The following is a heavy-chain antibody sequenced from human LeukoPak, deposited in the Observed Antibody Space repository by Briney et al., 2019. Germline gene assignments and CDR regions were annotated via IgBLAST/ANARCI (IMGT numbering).Heavy chain of an antibody. J-gene: IGHJ6*03. CDR1: GYTFTGYY. CDR2: IEPNSGGT. D-gene: IGHD4-17*01. V-gene: IGHV1-2*02. CDR3: ASQPYGDYYMDA. Sequence: GASVTVSCKASGYTFTGYYIHWVRQAPGQGVEWMGWIEPNSGGTNHARKFQGRVTMTRETSISTAYMELTRLRSDDTAVYYCASQPYGDYYMDAWGKGTTVTVSS.